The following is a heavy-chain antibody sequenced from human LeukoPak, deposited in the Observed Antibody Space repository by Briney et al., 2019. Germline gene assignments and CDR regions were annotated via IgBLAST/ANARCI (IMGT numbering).Heavy chain of an antibody. Sequence: GGSLRLSCAASGFTFNNHWMTWVRQAPGKGLEWVASIRDDGSAKYYVDSVKGRFTISRDDAKNSLSLQMNSLRAEDTAVYYCAKEGDYCSSTICYADYWGQGTLVTVS. J-gene: IGHJ4*02. CDR1: GFTFNNHW. CDR3: AKEGDYCSSTICYADY. D-gene: IGHD2-2*01. V-gene: IGHV3-7*03. CDR2: IRDDGSAK.